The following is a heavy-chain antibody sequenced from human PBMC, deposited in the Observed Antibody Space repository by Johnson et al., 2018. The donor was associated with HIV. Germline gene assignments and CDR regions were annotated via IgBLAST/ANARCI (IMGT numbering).Heavy chain of an antibody. Sequence: QEQLVESGGGVVQPGGSLRLSCAVSGFTFSSYGMHWVRQAPGKGLEWVAVISYDGSNKYYADSVKGRFTISRDNSKNTLYLQMNSLRAEDTAVYYCAREGSGIAGGGAFDIWGQGTMVTVSS. CDR2: ISYDGSNK. CDR3: AREGSGIAGGGAFDI. J-gene: IGHJ3*02. V-gene: IGHV3-30*19. D-gene: IGHD1-26*01. CDR1: GFTFSSYG.